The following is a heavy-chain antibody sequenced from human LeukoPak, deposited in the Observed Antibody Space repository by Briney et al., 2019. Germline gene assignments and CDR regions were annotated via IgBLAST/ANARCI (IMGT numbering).Heavy chain of an antibody. V-gene: IGHV4-59*08. CDR1: GGYISSYY. CDR3: ARQPRGRLTAAKGYYFDY. Sequence: SETLSLTCTVSGGYISSYYWSWIRQPPGKGLEWIGYIYYSGSTNYNPSLKSRVTISVDTSKNQFSLKLSSVTAADTAVYYCARQPRGRLTAAKGYYFDYWGQGTLVTVSS. D-gene: IGHD2-15*01. J-gene: IGHJ4*02. CDR2: IYYSGST.